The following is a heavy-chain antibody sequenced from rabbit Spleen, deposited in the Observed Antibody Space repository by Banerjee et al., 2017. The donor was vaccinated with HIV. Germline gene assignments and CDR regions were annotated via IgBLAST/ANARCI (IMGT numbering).Heavy chain of an antibody. CDR3: ARAIVPWLGLTRLDL. V-gene: IGHV1S40*01. CDR1: GFTLSSYW. J-gene: IGHJ3*01. CDR2: IYNGDGST. Sequence: QSLEESGGDLVKPGASLTLTCTASGFTLSSYWMCWVRQAPGKGPEWIACIYNGDGSTYYATWVNGRFTISKTSSTTVTLQMHSLTAADTATYFCARAIVPWLGLTRLDLWGPGTLVTVS. D-gene: IGHD4-1*01.